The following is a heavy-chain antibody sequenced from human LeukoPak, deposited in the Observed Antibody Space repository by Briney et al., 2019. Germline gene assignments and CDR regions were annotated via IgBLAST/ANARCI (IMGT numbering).Heavy chain of an antibody. J-gene: IGHJ4*02. D-gene: IGHD2-2*01. V-gene: IGHV3-15*01. CDR1: GFTFSNAW. CDR2: IKSKTDGGTT. Sequence: GGSLRLSCAASGFTFSNAWMSWVRQAPGKGLDWVGRIKSKTDGGTTDYAAPVKGRFTISRDDSKNTLYLQMNSLKIEDTAVYYCTTWPAAHLKFDYWGQGTLVTVSS. CDR3: TTWPAAHLKFDY.